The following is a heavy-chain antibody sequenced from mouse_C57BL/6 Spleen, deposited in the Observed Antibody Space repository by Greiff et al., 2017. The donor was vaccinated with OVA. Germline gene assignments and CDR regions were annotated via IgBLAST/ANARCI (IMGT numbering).Heavy chain of an antibody. CDR3: ARTDYDMYYFDY. V-gene: IGHV1-72*01. CDR2: IDPKSGGT. CDR1: GYTFTSYW. D-gene: IGHD2-4*01. J-gene: IGHJ2*01. Sequence: QVHLQQPGAELVKPGASVKLSCKASGYTFTSYWMHWVKQRPGRGLEWIGRIDPKSGGTKYNEKFKSKATLTVDKPSSTAYMQLSSLTSEDSAVYYCARTDYDMYYFDYWGQGTTLTVAS.